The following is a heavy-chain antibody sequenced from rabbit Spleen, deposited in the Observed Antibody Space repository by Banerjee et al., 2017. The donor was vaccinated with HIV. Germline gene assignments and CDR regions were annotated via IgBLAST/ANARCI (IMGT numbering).Heavy chain of an antibody. D-gene: IGHD1-1*01. Sequence: QSLEESGGDLVKPGASLTLTCTASGFSFSSSDYMCWVRQAPGKGLEWISCIAGGSSGFTYSATWAKGRFTISKTSSTTVTLQMTSLTVADMATYFCARDLDGVIGWNFGWWGPGTLVTVS. J-gene: IGHJ4*01. V-gene: IGHV1S40*01. CDR3: ARDLDGVIGWNFGW. CDR1: GFSFSSSDY. CDR2: IAGGSSGFT.